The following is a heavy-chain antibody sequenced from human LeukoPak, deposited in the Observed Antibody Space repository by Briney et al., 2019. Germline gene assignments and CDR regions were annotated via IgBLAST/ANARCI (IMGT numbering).Heavy chain of an antibody. CDR1: GFTFSSYS. Sequence: GGSLRLSCAASGFTFSSYSMNWVRQAPGKGLEWVSYISSSSSTIYYADSVKGRFTISRDNAKNSLYLQMNSLRAEDTAVYYCARDYYDILTGYLGYLDYWGQGTLVTVSS. J-gene: IGHJ4*02. CDR2: ISSSSSTI. D-gene: IGHD3-9*01. V-gene: IGHV3-48*01. CDR3: ARDYYDILTGYLGYLDY.